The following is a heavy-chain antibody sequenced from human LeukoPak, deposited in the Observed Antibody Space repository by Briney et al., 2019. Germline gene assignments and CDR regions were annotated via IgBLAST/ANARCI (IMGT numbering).Heavy chain of an antibody. CDR3: ATQHSGSYYFDY. Sequence: ASVKVSCKASGYTFTGYYMHWVRQAPGQGLEWMGWISAYNGNTNYAQKLQGRVTMTTDTSTSTAYMELRSLRSDDTAVYYCATQHSGSYYFDYWGQGTLVTVSS. V-gene: IGHV1-18*04. CDR1: GYTFTGYY. CDR2: ISAYNGNT. J-gene: IGHJ4*02. D-gene: IGHD1-26*01.